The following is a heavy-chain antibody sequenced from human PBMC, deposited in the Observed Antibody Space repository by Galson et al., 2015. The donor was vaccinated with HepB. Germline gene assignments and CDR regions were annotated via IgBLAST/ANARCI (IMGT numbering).Heavy chain of an antibody. CDR3: AGGGYCSSTSCHAVLFDY. Sequence: SLRLSCAASGFTFSTYAMSWVRQAPGKGLEWVSAISGSGGSRYYADSVKGRFTISRDNSKNTLYLQMNSLRAEDTAVYYCAGGGYCSSTSCHAVLFDYWGQGILVPVSS. CDR2: ISGSGGSR. CDR1: GFTFSTYA. D-gene: IGHD2-2*01. V-gene: IGHV3-23*01. J-gene: IGHJ4*02.